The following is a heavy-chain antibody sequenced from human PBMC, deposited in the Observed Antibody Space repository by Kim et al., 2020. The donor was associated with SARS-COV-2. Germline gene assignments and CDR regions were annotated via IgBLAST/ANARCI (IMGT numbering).Heavy chain of an antibody. CDR1: GDSIGSFY. CDR3: SRETPGYGAFHV. Sequence: SETLSLTCSVSGDSIGSFYWSWIRQTPGKGLERIGYVCHSGTANFSPSFNSRVTLSVDMAKNQFSLTLRSVTAADTAFYDCSRETPGYGAFHVCGQG. V-gene: IGHV4-59*01. D-gene: IGHD3-9*01. CDR2: VCHSGTA. J-gene: IGHJ4*02.